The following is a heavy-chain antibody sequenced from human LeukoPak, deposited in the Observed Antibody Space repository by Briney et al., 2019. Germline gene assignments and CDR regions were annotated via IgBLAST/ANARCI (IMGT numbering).Heavy chain of an antibody. CDR3: ATSILVGATGAFDI. J-gene: IGHJ3*02. CDR1: GLSFSSSG. D-gene: IGHD1-26*01. CDR2: ISSTGSTI. V-gene: IGHV3-48*03. Sequence: GGTLRLSCAASGLSFSSSGMNWVRQAPGKGLEWVSYISSTGSTIYYADSVKGRFTISRDNDRHSLFLSISSLRAEETAVYYCATSILVGATGAFDIWGQGTMVTVS.